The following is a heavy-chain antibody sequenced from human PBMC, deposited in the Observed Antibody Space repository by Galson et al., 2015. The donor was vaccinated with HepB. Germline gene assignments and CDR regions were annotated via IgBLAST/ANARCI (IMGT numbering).Heavy chain of an antibody. D-gene: IGHD3-10*01. V-gene: IGHV3-15*07. J-gene: IGHJ6*02. CDR3: TTGRGSQFYYGMDV. CDR2: IKSKTDGGTT. Sequence: SLRLSCAASGFTFSNAWMNWVRQAPGKGLEWVGRIKSKTDGGTTDYAAPVKGRFTISRDDSKNTLYLQMNSLKTEDTAVYYCTTGRGSQFYYGMDVWGQGTTVTVSS. CDR1: GFTFSNAW.